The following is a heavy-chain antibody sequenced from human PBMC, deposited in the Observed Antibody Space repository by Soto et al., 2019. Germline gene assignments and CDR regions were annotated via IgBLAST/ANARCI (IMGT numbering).Heavy chain of an antibody. CDR3: AGDPSGLTNGGCPRHLDY. Sequence: EVQLVESGGGLVQPGGSLRLSCAASGFTFSSYSMNWVRQAPGKGLEWVSYISSSSSTIYYADSVKGRFTISRDNAKNSLYLPMDSLREEDTAVYYCAGDPSGLTNGGCPRHLDYLGQGTLVTVSS. D-gene: IGHD2-8*01. CDR1: GFTFSSYS. V-gene: IGHV3-48*02. J-gene: IGHJ4*01. CDR2: ISSSSSTI.